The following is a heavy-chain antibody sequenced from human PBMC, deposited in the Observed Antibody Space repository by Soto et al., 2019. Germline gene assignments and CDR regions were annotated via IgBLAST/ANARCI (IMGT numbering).Heavy chain of an antibody. J-gene: IGHJ4*02. D-gene: IGHD2-15*01. CDR1: GYSFTGYW. CDR2: IYPGDSDT. Sequence: PGESLKISCKGSGYSFTGYWIGGVRQMPGKGLEWMGIIYPGDSDTRYSPSFQGQVTISADKSISTAYLQWSSLKASDTAMYYCARLGYRSSEPFDYWGQGTLVTVSS. V-gene: IGHV5-51*03. CDR3: ARLGYRSSEPFDY.